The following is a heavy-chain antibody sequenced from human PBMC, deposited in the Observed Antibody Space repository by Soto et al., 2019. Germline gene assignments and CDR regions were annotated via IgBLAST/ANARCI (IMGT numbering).Heavy chain of an antibody. V-gene: IGHV3-33*01. CDR1: GFTFSSYG. Sequence: QVQLVESGGGVVQPGRSLRLSCAASGFTFSSYGMHWVRQAPGKGLEWVAVIWYDGSNKYYADSVKGRFTISRDNSNNTRYLQMNSLRDEDTAVYYCARAPRLAAAGRYYYYGMDVWGQGTTVTVSS. J-gene: IGHJ6*02. CDR2: IWYDGSNK. D-gene: IGHD6-13*01. CDR3: ARAPRLAAAGRYYYYGMDV.